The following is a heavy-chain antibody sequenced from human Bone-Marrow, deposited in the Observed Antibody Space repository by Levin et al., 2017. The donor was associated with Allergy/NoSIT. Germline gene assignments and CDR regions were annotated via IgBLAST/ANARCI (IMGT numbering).Heavy chain of an antibody. CDR1: GYTFTDHY. CDR2: INPSSGGT. D-gene: IGHD6-13*01. CDR3: ARDPHIASAGPRFYFDL. V-gene: IGHV1-2*06. J-gene: IGHJ4*02. Sequence: ASVKVSCTASGYTFTDHYIHWLRQAPGQRPEWMGRINPSSGGTHFAEEFQVRITMTRDTSISVVYMELSSLRSDDTAVYFCARDPHIASAGPRFYFDLWGQGTRVTVSA.